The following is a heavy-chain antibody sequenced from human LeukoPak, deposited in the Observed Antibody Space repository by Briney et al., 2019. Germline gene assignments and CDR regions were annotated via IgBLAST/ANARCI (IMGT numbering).Heavy chain of an antibody. CDR3: ASVRRLRVGEFDY. D-gene: IGHD5-12*01. CDR2: IWYDGSNK. CDR1: GFTFSSYG. V-gene: IGHV3-33*01. J-gene: IGHJ4*02. Sequence: GRSLRLSCAASGFTFSSYGMHWVRQAPGKGLEWVAVIWYDGSNKYYADSVKGRFTISRDNSKNTLYLQMNSLRAEDTAVYYCASVRRLRVGEFDYWGQGTLVTVSS.